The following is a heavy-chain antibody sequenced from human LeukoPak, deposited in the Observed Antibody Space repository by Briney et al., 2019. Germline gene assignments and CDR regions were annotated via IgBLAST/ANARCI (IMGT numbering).Heavy chain of an antibody. D-gene: IGHD2-21*01. CDR3: ATLAYCGGDCYGGGWFDP. CDR1: GGSISSYY. Sequence: PSETLSLTCTVSGGSISSYYWSWIRQPPGKGLEWIGYIYYSGSTNYNPSLKSRVTISVDTSKNQFSLKLSSVTAADTAVYYCATLAYCGGDCYGGGWFDPWGQGTLVTVSS. V-gene: IGHV4-59*01. CDR2: IYYSGST. J-gene: IGHJ5*02.